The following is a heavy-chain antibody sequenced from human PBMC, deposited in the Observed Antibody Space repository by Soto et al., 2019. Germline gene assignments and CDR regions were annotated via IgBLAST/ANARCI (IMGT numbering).Heavy chain of an antibody. CDR1: GGSVSNYY. J-gene: IGHJ4*02. V-gene: IGHV4-59*02. Sequence: SETLSLTCNVSGGSVSNYYWTWIRQPPGKGLEWIAYISNTGNSNYNPSLKSRVTISLDTSKNQFSLKLSSLTLADTAVYYCARAGVWFGSRLDYWGQGTLVTVSS. CDR3: ARAGVWFGSRLDY. D-gene: IGHD3-10*01. CDR2: ISNTGNS.